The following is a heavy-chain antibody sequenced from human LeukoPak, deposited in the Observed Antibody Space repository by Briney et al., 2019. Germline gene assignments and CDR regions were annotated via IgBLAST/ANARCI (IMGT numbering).Heavy chain of an antibody. D-gene: IGHD6-13*01. CDR3: ASASSHRIAAGGDS. CDR1: GVTFSSYW. CDR2: INSDGSSR. Sequence: GGSLRLSCAASGVTFSSYWMHWVRQAPGKGLVWVSRINSDGSSRNYADSVKGRFTISRDNAKNTVYLQMNSLRAEDTAVYYCASASSHRIAAGGDSWGQGTLVTVSS. J-gene: IGHJ4*02. V-gene: IGHV3-74*01.